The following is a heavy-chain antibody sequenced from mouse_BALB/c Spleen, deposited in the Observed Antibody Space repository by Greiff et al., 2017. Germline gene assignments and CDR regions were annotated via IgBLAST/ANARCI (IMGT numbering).Heavy chain of an antibody. CDR3: ARSLLLYYAMDY. D-gene: IGHD2-1*01. V-gene: IGHV3-8*02. Sequence: EVKLMESGPGLVKPSQSLSLTCSVTGDSITSGYWNWIRKFPGNKLEYMGYISYSGSTYYNPSLKSRISITRDTSKNQYYLQLNSVTTEDTATYYCARSLLLYYAMDYWGQGTSVTVSS. CDR1: GDSITSGY. CDR2: ISYSGST. J-gene: IGHJ4*01.